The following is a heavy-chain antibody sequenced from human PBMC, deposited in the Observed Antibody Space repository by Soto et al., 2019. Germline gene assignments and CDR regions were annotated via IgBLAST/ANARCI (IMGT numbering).Heavy chain of an antibody. CDR3: ASADPSLWFGALLDY. CDR1: GFTFSSYW. J-gene: IGHJ4*02. Sequence: GGSRRLSCAASGFTFSSYWMHWVRQAPGKGLVWVSRINSDGSSTSYADSVKGRFTISRDNAKNTLYLQMNSLRAEDTAVYYCASADPSLWFGALLDYWGQGTLVTVSS. CDR2: INSDGSST. D-gene: IGHD3-10*01. V-gene: IGHV3-74*01.